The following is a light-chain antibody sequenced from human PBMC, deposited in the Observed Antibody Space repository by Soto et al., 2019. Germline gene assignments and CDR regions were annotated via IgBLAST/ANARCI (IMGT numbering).Light chain of an antibody. CDR3: SSYTSSSTRV. J-gene: IGLJ2*01. Sequence: QSALTQPASVSGSPGQSITISCTGTSSDVGGYNYVSWYQQHPGKAPKLMIYEVSKRPSGVSNRFSGSKSGNTASLTISGLQAEDEAYYYCSSYTSSSTRVFGGGTKLTVL. V-gene: IGLV2-14*01. CDR2: EVS. CDR1: SSDVGGYNY.